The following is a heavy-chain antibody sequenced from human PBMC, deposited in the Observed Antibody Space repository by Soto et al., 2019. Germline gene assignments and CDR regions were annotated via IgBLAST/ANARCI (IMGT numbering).Heavy chain of an antibody. CDR1: GYTFTSYD. D-gene: IGHD5-12*01. CDR2: INAGNGNT. Sequence: ASVKVFCKASGYTFTSYDINWVRQAPGQRLEWMGWINAGNGNTKYSQKFQGRVTITADESTTTAYMELSSLRSDDTAVYYCAKDGGKDGYFGNWFDPWGQGTLVTVSS. J-gene: IGHJ5*02. CDR3: AKDGGKDGYFGNWFDP. V-gene: IGHV1-3*01.